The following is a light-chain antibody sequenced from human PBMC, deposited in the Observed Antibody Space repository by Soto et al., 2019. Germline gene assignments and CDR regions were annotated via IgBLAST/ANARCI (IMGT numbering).Light chain of an antibody. V-gene: IGKV3-20*01. CDR2: GAS. J-gene: IGKJ2*01. CDR1: QSVSSTY. Sequence: EIGLTQSPGTLSLSPGERATLSCRASQSVSSTYIAWYQQNPGQAPRLLIYGASSRATGIPDRFSGSGSGTDFTLTISRLEPEDFAVYFCTQYGRSPPFTFGQGT. CDR3: TQYGRSPPFT.